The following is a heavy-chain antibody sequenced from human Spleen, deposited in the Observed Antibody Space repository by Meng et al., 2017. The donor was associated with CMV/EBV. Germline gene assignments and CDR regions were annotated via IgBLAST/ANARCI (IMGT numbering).Heavy chain of an antibody. J-gene: IGHJ5*02. CDR1: YTFNNYG. CDR2: ISAHNGNT. D-gene: IGHD3-3*01. V-gene: IGHV1-18*01. Sequence: YTFNNYGISWVRQAPVQGLEWMGWISAHNGNTDYAQKFQGRVTMTTDTSTSTAYMELPSLRSDDTAVYYCARDSTATIFGVVPNFDPWGQGTLVTVSS. CDR3: ARDSTATIFGVVPNFDP.